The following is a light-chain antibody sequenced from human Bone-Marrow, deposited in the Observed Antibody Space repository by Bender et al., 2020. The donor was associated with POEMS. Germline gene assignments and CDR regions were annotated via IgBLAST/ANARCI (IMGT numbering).Light chain of an antibody. CDR3: SSWDDSLNGWV. V-gene: IGLV1-44*01. CDR1: SSNFGNNA. Sequence: QSVLTQPPSASGTPGQRVTISCSGTSSNFGNNAANWYQHVPGTAPKLLIYSNNQRPSGVPDRFSASTPGTSASLAISGLHSADEADYYCSSWDDSLNGWVFGGGTKLTVL. J-gene: IGLJ3*02. CDR2: SNN.